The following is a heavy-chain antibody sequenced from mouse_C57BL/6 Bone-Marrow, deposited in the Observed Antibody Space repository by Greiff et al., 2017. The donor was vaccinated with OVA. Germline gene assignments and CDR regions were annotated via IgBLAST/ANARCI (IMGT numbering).Heavy chain of an antibody. V-gene: IGHV5-15*01. Sequence: EVKLVESGGGLVQPGGSLKLSCAASGFTFSDYGMAWVRQAPRKGPEWVAFISNLAYSIYYADTVTGRFTISRENAKNTLYLEMSSLRSEDTAMYYCARGRSYVKHYYAMDYWGQGTSVTVSS. CDR3: ARGRSYVKHYYAMDY. CDR1: GFTFSDYG. CDR2: ISNLAYSI. J-gene: IGHJ4*01. D-gene: IGHD1-1*01.